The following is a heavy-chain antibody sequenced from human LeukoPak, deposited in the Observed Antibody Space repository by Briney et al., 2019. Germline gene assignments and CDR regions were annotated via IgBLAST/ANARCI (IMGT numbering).Heavy chain of an antibody. V-gene: IGHV3-23*01. CDR3: AKDAVLLWFGELFTYFDY. J-gene: IGHJ4*02. CDR2: ISGSGGST. Sequence: GGSLRLSCAASGFTFSSYSMNWVRQAPGKGLEWVSAISGSGGSTYYADSVKGRFTISRDNSKNTLYLQMNSLRAEDTAVYYCAKDAVLLWFGELFTYFDYWGQGTLVTVSS. CDR1: GFTFSSYS. D-gene: IGHD3-10*01.